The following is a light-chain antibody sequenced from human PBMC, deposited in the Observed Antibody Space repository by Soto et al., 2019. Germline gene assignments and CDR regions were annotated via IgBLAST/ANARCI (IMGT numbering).Light chain of an antibody. CDR1: QDSSNY. V-gene: IGKV1-33*01. J-gene: IGKJ2*01. CDR2: DAS. CDR3: QQYDILPRT. Sequence: DIQMTQSPSSLSASVGDRVTITCQASQDSSNYLNWYQQKPGKAPKLLIYDASNLETGVPSRFSGGGSGTDFTFTISSLQPEDIATYYCQQYDILPRTFGQGTKLEIK.